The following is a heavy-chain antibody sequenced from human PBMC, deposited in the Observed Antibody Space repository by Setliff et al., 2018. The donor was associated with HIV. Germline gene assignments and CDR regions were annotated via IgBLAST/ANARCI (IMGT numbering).Heavy chain of an antibody. CDR1: GGSISSYY. Sequence: SETLSLTCTVSGGSISSYYWSWIRQPPGKGLEWIAYIDNSGSTNYNPSLKSRVTISVDTSKNQFSLKLSSVTAADTAIYYCARESEHYEILTGSLPVPLYYYYMDVWGKGTTVTVSS. CDR2: IDNSGST. CDR3: ARESEHYEILTGSLPVPLYYYYMDV. V-gene: IGHV4-59*01. J-gene: IGHJ6*03. D-gene: IGHD3-9*01.